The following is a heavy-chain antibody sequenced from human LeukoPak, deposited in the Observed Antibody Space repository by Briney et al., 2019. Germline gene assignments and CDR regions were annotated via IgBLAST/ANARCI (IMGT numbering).Heavy chain of an antibody. J-gene: IGHJ4*02. Sequence: ASVKVSCKASGYTFTSYYMHWVRQAPGQGLEWMGIINPSGGSTSYAQKFQGRVTMTRDTSTSTVYIELSSLRSEDTAVYYCARDRGYYDFWSGYHLFDYWGQGTLVTVSS. V-gene: IGHV1-46*01. CDR1: GYTFTSYY. CDR2: INPSGGST. CDR3: ARDRGYYDFWSGYHLFDY. D-gene: IGHD3-3*01.